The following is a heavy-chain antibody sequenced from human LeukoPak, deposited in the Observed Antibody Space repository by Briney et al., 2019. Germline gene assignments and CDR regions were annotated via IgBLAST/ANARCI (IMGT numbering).Heavy chain of an antibody. V-gene: IGHV1-2*02. CDR3: ARRARYSGGWYDVFDV. CDR1: GYTFTGYY. J-gene: IGHJ3*01. Sequence: ASVKVSCKASGYTFTGYYMHWVRQAPGQGLEWMGWINPNSGGTNYAQKFQGRITMTTDTSISTAYLELTDLRSDDTAVYYCARRARYSGGWYDVFDVWGLGTMVTVSS. D-gene: IGHD6-19*01. CDR2: INPNSGGT.